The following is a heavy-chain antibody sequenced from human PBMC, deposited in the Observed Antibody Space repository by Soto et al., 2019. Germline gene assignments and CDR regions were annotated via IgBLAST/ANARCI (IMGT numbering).Heavy chain of an antibody. CDR1: GYTFTGYY. D-gene: IGHD1-7*01. Sequence: QVQLVQSGAEVKKPGASVKVSCKASGYTFTGYYMHWVPQAPGQGPEWMGWINPNRGGTNDAQKVQGGVTMTRDTSISTANVRLSRVRFDVTAVYYRASHLGGWGRELNYAFDIWGQGTMVTV. V-gene: IGHV1-2*02. CDR2: INPNRGGT. J-gene: IGHJ3*02. CDR3: ASHLGGWGRELNYAFDI.